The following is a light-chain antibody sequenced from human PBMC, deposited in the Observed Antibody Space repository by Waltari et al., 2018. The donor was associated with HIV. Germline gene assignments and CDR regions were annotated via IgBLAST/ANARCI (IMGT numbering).Light chain of an antibody. Sequence: DIQMTQSPSSLSASVGDRVTITCRASQSISSHLNWYQHKPGKAPELLIYAVSNLQSGVPSRFSCSKSGTDFTLTISSLQPEDFATYFCQQSYSLPTFGQGTKVAIK. CDR3: QQSYSLPT. CDR2: AVS. J-gene: IGKJ1*01. V-gene: IGKV1-39*01. CDR1: QSISSH.